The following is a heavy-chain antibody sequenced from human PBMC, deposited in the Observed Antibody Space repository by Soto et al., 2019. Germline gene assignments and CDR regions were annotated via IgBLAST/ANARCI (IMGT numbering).Heavy chain of an antibody. J-gene: IGHJ4*02. CDR1: GDTFTRYY. CDR2: INPRGGST. CDR3: ARDSIVARYYFDY. Sequence: QVQLVQSGAEVKKPGASVKVSCKASGDTFTRYYIHWVRQAPGQGLEWMGIINPRGGSTTYAQKFQGRVNWTSDTFTSTAYMELSRLRSEDTAVYFCARDSIVARYYFDYRGQGTPVTASS. V-gene: IGHV1-46*01. D-gene: IGHD6-6*01.